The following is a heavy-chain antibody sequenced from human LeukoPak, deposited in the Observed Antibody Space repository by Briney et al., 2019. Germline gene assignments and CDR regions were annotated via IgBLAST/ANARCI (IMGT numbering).Heavy chain of an antibody. J-gene: IGHJ1*01. V-gene: IGHV3-30*18. D-gene: IGHD4-17*01. CDR2: ISYDASTK. CDR1: GFTFSNYG. CDR3: AKESGIRSYGAYFPH. Sequence: PGRSLRLACAASGFTFSNYGMQWGRQAPGKGLEWVAVISYDASTKYYADSVKGRFTISRDNSKSTLYLQMNSLRAEDTAVYYCAKESGIRSYGAYFPHWGQGTLVTVSS.